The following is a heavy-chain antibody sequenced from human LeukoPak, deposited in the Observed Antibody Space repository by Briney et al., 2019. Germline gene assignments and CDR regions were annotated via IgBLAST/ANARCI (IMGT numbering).Heavy chain of an antibody. V-gene: IGHV3-74*01. CDR2: ISSDGSSS. J-gene: IGHJ4*02. Sequence: GGSLRLSCAASGFTFSNSWVHWVRQVPGKGLLWVSRISSDGSSSIYADSVKGRFTISRDNAKNTLYLRMNSLRAEDTAVYYCARMATAFDYWGQGTLVTVSS. D-gene: IGHD1-1*01. CDR3: ARMATAFDY. CDR1: GFTFSNSW.